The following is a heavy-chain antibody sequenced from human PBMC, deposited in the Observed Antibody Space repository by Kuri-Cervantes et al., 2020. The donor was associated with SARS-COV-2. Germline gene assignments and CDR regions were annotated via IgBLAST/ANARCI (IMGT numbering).Heavy chain of an antibody. CDR1: GGSFSGYY. D-gene: IGHD3-16*01. J-gene: IGHJ4*02. Sequence: SETLSLTCAVYGGSFSGYYWSWIRQPPGKGLERVGEINHSGSTNYNPSLKSRVTISVDTSKNQFSLKLSSVTAADTAVYYCARGRSFVGNWGQGTLVTVSS. CDR2: INHSGST. CDR3: ARGRSFVGN. V-gene: IGHV4-34*01.